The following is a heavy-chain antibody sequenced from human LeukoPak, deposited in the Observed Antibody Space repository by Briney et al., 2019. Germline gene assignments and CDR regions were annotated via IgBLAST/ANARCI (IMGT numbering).Heavy chain of an antibody. Sequence: ASVKVSCKASGYTFTCYYMHWVRQAPGQGLEWMGWINPNSGGTNYAQKFQGRVTMTRDTSISTAYMELSRLRSDDTAVYYCATYYDILTGSDAFDIWGQGTMVTVSS. V-gene: IGHV1-2*02. D-gene: IGHD3-9*01. CDR1: GYTFTCYY. CDR3: ATYYDILTGSDAFDI. J-gene: IGHJ3*02. CDR2: INPNSGGT.